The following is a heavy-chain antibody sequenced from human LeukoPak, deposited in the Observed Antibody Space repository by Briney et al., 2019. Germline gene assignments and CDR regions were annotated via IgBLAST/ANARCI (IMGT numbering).Heavy chain of an antibody. V-gene: IGHV5-51*01. CDR1: GYSFTNYW. CDR3: AREGNYNVLTGYYHYFDC. D-gene: IGHD3-9*01. Sequence: GESLKISCKGSGYSFTNYWIGWVRQMPGKGLEWMGIIYPGDSDTRYSPSFRGQVTISADKSISTAYLQWSSLKASDTAMYYCAREGNYNVLTGYYHYFDCWGQGTLVTFSS. CDR2: IYPGDSDT. J-gene: IGHJ4*02.